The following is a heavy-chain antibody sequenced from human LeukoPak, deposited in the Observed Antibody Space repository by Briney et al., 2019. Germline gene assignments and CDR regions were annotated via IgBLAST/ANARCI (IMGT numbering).Heavy chain of an antibody. CDR1: GGPMSSGDYY. V-gene: IGHV4-30-4*01. D-gene: IGHD3-10*01. Sequence: SETLSLTCTVSGGPMSSGDYYWSWIRQPPGKGLEWIGYIYYSGSTYYNPSLKSRVTISVDTSKNQFSLKLSSVTAADTAVYYCARTMVRGVIIDYWGQGTLVTVSS. CDR3: ARTMVRGVIIDY. CDR2: IYYSGST. J-gene: IGHJ4*02.